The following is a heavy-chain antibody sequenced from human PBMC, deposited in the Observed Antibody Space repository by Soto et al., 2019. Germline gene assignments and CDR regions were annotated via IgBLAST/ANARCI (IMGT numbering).Heavy chain of an antibody. Sequence: GGSLRLSCTASGFTFGDYAMSWFRQAPGKGLEWVGFIRSNAYGGTTEYAASVKGRFTISRDDSKSMAYLQMNSLKTEGTAVYYCTRVPSPYDFWSGYYTPFDYWGQGTLVTVSS. J-gene: IGHJ4*02. CDR3: TRVPSPYDFWSGYYTPFDY. D-gene: IGHD3-3*01. CDR2: IRSNAYGGTT. V-gene: IGHV3-49*03. CDR1: GFTFGDYA.